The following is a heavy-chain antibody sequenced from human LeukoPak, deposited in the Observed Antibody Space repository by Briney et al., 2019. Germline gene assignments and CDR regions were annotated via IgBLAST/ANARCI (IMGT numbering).Heavy chain of an antibody. Sequence: SETLSLTCTVSGYSISSAYYWGWIRQPPGKGLEWIGSIFHSGTTYYSPSLKSRVSISIHTSKNQFSLKLSSVTAADTAVYYCARLRRYYYDSSGPPDYWGQGTLVTVSS. CDR3: ARLRRYYYDSSGPPDY. CDR1: GYSISSAYY. J-gene: IGHJ4*02. D-gene: IGHD3-22*01. CDR2: IFHSGTT. V-gene: IGHV4-38-2*02.